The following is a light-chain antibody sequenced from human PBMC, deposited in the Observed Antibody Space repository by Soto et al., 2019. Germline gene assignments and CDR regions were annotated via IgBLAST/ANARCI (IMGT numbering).Light chain of an antibody. CDR3: CSSGGSPTYV. V-gene: IGLV2-23*02. CDR1: SSNVGSYKL. J-gene: IGLJ1*01. Sequence: QSALTQPASVSGSPGQSITISCTGTSSNVGSYKLVSWYQQHPGKAPKLMIFEVNKRPSGVSNRFSGSKSGNTASLTISGLKVEDEADYYCCSSGGSPTYVFGNGTKGTVL. CDR2: EVN.